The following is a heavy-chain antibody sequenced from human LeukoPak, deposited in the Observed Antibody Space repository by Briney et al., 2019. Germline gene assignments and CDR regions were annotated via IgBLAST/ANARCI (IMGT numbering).Heavy chain of an antibody. CDR2: IYSGGST. CDR3: ARKHYYDSSGFFPPMDY. V-gene: IGHV3-66*01. J-gene: IGHJ4*02. D-gene: IGHD3-22*01. CDR1: GLTFSSYA. Sequence: GGSLRLSCAASGLTFSSYAMSWVRQAPGKGLEWVSVIYSGGSTFYADSVKGRFTISRDNSKNTLYLQMNSLRAEDTAVYYCARKHYYDSSGFFPPMDYWGQGTLVTVSS.